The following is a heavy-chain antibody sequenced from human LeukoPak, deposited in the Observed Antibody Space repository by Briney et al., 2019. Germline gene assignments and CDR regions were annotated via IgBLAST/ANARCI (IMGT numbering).Heavy chain of an antibody. CDR1: GFTFSDYG. D-gene: IGHD5-24*01. J-gene: IGHJ4*02. CDR2: IGIDSGNT. V-gene: IGHV3-48*01. Sequence: PGGSLRLSCAASGFTFSDYGMNWVRQAPGKGLEWISYIGIDSGNTNYADSVKGRFTISGDKAKNSLYLQMNSLRVEDTAVYYCARDYKYAFDNWGQGTLVTVFS. CDR3: ARDYKYAFDN.